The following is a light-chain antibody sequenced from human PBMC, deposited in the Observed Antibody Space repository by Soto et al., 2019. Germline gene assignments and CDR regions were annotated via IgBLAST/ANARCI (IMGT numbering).Light chain of an antibody. CDR3: QQYDNYPYT. CDR1: QSIGSW. Sequence: DIQMTQSPSTLSASVGDRVTITCRASQSIGSWLAWYQQKPGKAPKLLIYDVFSLESGVPSRFSGSASGTEFTLTISSLQPDDFATFYCQQYDNYPYTFGQGTRLEIK. J-gene: IGKJ2*01. V-gene: IGKV1-5*01. CDR2: DVF.